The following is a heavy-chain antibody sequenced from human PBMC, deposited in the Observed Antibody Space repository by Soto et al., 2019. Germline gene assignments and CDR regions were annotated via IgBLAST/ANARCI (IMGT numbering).Heavy chain of an antibody. CDR2: IYYSGST. J-gene: IGHJ3*02. CDR3: AIVTAMVNVSAFDI. V-gene: IGHV4-59*02. Sequence: SETLSLTCTVSGGSVSSYDWSWIRQPPGKGLEWIGYIYYSGSTNYNPSLKSRVTISVDTSKNQFSLKLSSVTAADTAVYYCAIVTAMVNVSAFDIWGPGTMVTVSS. D-gene: IGHD5-18*01. CDR1: GGSVSSYD.